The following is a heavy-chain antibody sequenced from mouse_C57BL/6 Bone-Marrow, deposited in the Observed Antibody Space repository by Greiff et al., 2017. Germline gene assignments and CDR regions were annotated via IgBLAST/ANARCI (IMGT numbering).Heavy chain of an antibody. CDR1: GFSLSTFGMG. J-gene: IGHJ3*01. D-gene: IGHD3-2*02. V-gene: IGHV8-8*01. CDR2: IWLDDDK. CDR3: ARKRGQLRLPAWFAY. Sequence: QVTLKVSGPGILQPSQTLSLTCSFSGFSLSTFGMGVGWFRQPSGKGLEWLALIWLDDDKYYNPSLKSRLTISMDTSKNPGILNVANVDTADTATYYGARKRGQLRLPAWFAYGGPGNLVSVSA.